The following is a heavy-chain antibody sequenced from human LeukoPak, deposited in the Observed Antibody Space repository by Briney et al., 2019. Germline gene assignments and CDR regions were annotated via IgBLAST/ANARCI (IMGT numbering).Heavy chain of an antibody. CDR3: AREDIVVVVSFDY. D-gene: IGHD2-15*01. J-gene: IGHJ4*02. Sequence: ASVKVSCKASGYTFTSYYMHWVRQAPGQGLEWMGIINPSGGSTSYAQKFQGRVTMTRDMSTSTVYVELSSLRSEDTAVYYCAREDIVVVVSFDYWGQGTLVTVSS. CDR1: GYTFTSYY. CDR2: INPSGGST. V-gene: IGHV1-46*01.